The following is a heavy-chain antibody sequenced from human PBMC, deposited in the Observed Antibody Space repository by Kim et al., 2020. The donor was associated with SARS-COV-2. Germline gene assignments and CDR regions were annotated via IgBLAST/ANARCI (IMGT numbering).Heavy chain of an antibody. V-gene: IGHV4-59*01. J-gene: IGHJ4*02. CDR3: ARDSFSGQCDY. Sequence: THYNPSLKTRVTISVDTSKNQFSLKLSSVTAADTAVYYCARDSFSGQCDYWGQGTLVTVSS. CDR2: T. D-gene: IGHD6-19*01.